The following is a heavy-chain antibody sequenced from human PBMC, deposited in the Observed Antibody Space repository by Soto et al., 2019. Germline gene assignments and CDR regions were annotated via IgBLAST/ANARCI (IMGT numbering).Heavy chain of an antibody. D-gene: IGHD5-18*01. CDR1: GFSLSASGVG. J-gene: IGHJ4*02. CDR3: AAAVWKQMWSYFES. V-gene: IGHV2-5*02. Sequence: QITLKESGPTLVKPTQTLTLTCSFSGFSLSASGVGVAWIRQPPGKALEWLALIYWDDDKRYSPALESRLTNSKHTAEHQVVLKMTDMDPVDTATYLCAAAVWKQMWSYFESWLPGRLVTVSS. CDR2: IYWDDDK.